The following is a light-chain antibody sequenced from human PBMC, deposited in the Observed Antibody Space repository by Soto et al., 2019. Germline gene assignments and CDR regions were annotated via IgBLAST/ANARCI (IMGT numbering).Light chain of an antibody. J-gene: IGKJ1*01. Sequence: DIQMSQSPSTLSASVGDSAAITCRASQSISSWLAWYQQKTGKAPKILIYDDSALPRGVPSRFSGSGSGTKLTLTIARLQPDDFATYYCQQYETFSGTXGPGTKVDIK. CDR1: QSISSW. V-gene: IGKV1-5*01. CDR3: QQYETFSGT. CDR2: DDS.